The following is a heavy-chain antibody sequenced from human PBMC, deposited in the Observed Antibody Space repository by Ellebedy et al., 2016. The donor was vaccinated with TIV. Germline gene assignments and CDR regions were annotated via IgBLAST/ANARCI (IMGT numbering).Heavy chain of an antibody. D-gene: IGHD3-10*01. Sequence: GESLKISCAASGFTFSSYSMNWVRQAPGKGLEWVSSISSSSSYIYYADSVKGRFTISRDNAKNSLYLQMNSLRAEDTAVYYCARVLFRGWFDPWGQGTLVTVSS. J-gene: IGHJ5*02. CDR3: ARVLFRGWFDP. CDR1: GFTFSSYS. CDR2: ISSSSSYI. V-gene: IGHV3-21*04.